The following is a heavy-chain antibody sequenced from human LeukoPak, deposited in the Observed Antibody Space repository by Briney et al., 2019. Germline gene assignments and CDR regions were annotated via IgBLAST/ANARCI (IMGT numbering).Heavy chain of an antibody. J-gene: IGHJ4*02. D-gene: IGHD2-21*02. CDR2: INHSGST. CDR1: GGSISSGGYY. Sequence: ASQTLSLTCTVSGGSISSGGYYWSWIRQPPGKGLEWIGEINHSGSTNYNPSLKSRVTISVDTSKNQFSLKLSSVTAADTAVYYCARGLSAIVHWGQGTLVTVSS. V-gene: IGHV4-30-2*01. CDR3: ARGLSAIVH.